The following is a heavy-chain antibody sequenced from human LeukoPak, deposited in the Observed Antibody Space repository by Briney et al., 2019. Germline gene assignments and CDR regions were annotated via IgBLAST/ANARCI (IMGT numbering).Heavy chain of an antibody. CDR3: ATEVTD. Sequence: ASVKASCKASGYTFSGYYMHWVRQAPGQGLEWMGWINPNSGGTKYAQKFQGRVTMTRDTSISTAYMELSRLRSDDTAVYYCATEVTDWGQGTLVTVSS. J-gene: IGHJ4*02. CDR1: GYTFSGYY. V-gene: IGHV1-2*02. D-gene: IGHD5-18*01. CDR2: INPNSGGT.